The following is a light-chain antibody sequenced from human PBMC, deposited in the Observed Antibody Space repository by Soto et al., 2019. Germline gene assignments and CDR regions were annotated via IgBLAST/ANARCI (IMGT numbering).Light chain of an antibody. CDR1: QSLLHSNGYNY. CDR2: LGS. Sequence: DIVMTQSPLSLPVTPGEPASISCRSSQSLLHSNGYNYLDWYLQKPGQSPQLLIYLGSNRASGVPDRFNGSGSGTDFTLKISRVEAEDVGVYYCMQALQTPMYTFGQGTKLEIK. CDR3: MQALQTPMYT. J-gene: IGKJ2*01. V-gene: IGKV2-28*01.